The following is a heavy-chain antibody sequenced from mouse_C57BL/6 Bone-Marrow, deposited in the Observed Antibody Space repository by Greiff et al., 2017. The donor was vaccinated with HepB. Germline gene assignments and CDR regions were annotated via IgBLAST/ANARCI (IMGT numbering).Heavy chain of an antibody. CDR3: ARWMLYGNYLYYYAMDY. D-gene: IGHD2-1*01. CDR1: GYTFTSYW. Sequence: QVQLQQPGAELVKPGASVKMSCKASGYTFTSYWITWVKQRPGQGLEWIGDIYPGSGSTNYNEKFKSKATLTVDTSSSTAYMQISSLTSEDSAVYYCARWMLYGNYLYYYAMDYLGQGTSVTVSS. J-gene: IGHJ4*01. CDR2: IYPGSGST. V-gene: IGHV1-55*01.